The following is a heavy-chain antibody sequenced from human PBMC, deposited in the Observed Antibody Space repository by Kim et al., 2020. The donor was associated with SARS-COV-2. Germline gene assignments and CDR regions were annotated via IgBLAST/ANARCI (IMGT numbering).Heavy chain of an antibody. CDR2: YN. Sequence: YNDYAVSVKSRIMVNPDTSKNQFSLQLNSVTPEDTAVYYCARQSHNDVAVWGQGTTVTVSS. V-gene: IGHV6-1*01. CDR3: ARQSHNDVAV. J-gene: IGHJ6*02. D-gene: IGHD1-1*01.